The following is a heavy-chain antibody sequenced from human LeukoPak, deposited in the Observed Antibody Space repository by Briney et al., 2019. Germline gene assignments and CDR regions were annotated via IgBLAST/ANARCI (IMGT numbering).Heavy chain of an antibody. Sequence: GGSLRLPCAASGFTFSNYWMSWVRQAPGKGLEWVANIKKDGSEKYYVDSVKGRFTISRDNAKNSLYLQMNSLRAEDTAVYYCALYSSGYSYYFDYWGQGTLVTVSS. CDR1: GFTFSNYW. CDR2: IKKDGSEK. CDR3: ALYSSGYSYYFDY. J-gene: IGHJ4*02. D-gene: IGHD3-22*01. V-gene: IGHV3-7*01.